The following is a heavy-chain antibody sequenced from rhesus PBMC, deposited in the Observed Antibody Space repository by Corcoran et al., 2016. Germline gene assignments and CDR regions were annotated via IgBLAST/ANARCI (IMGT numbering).Heavy chain of an antibody. CDR2: IYGSGSST. J-gene: IGHJ4*01. CDR3: ARDRGSYFDY. Sequence: QLQLQESGPGLVKPSETLSVTCAVSGGSISSSYWSWIRQAPGKGLEWIGYIYGSGSSTNYNPSLKSPVTLSVDTSTNQLSLKLSSVTTADTAVYYCARDRGSYFDYWGQGVLVTVSS. CDR1: GGSISSSY. V-gene: IGHV4-169*02.